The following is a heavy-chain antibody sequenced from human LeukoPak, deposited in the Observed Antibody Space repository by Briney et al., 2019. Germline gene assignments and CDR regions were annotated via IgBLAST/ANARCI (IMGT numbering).Heavy chain of an antibody. D-gene: IGHD2-2*01. CDR1: GFTFSSYP. Sequence: PGRSLRLSCAASGFTFSSYPMHWVRQAPGKGLEWVAVISYDGSNKYYADSVKGRFTISRDNSKNTLYLQMNSLRAEDTAVYYCARNRQYQLLSRYYGMDVWGKGTTVTVSS. CDR2: ISYDGSNK. V-gene: IGHV3-30*04. CDR3: ARNRQYQLLSRYYGMDV. J-gene: IGHJ6*04.